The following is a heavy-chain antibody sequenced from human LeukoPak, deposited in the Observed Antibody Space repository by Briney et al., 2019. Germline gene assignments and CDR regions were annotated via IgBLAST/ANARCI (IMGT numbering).Heavy chain of an antibody. J-gene: IGHJ5*02. CDR1: GGSISSYY. CDR3: ARDKPPFYYDFWSGDHWFDP. CDR2: IYTSGST. Sequence: SETLSLTCTVSGGSISSYYWSWIRQPAGKGLEWIGRIYTSGSTNYNPSLKSRVTMSIDTSKNQFSLKLSSVTAADTAVYYCARDKPPFYYDFWSGDHWFDPWGQGTLVTVSS. D-gene: IGHD3-3*01. V-gene: IGHV4-4*07.